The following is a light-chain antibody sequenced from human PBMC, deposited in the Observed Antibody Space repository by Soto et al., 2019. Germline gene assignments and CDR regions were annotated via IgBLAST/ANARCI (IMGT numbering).Light chain of an antibody. Sequence: DIQMTQSPSSLSASVGDRVTITCQASQDISNYLNWYQQKPGKGPKVLIYDASKLETGVPSRFSGSGSGTDFTFTISSLQPEDIATYYYQQYNNLITFGQGTRLEIK. J-gene: IGKJ5*01. CDR1: QDISNY. CDR2: DAS. CDR3: QQYNNLIT. V-gene: IGKV1-33*01.